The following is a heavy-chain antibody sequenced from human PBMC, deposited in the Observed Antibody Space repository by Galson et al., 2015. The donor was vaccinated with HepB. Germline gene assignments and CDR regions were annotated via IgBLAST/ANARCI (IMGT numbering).Heavy chain of an antibody. D-gene: IGHD4-23*01. CDR2: IYTSGDI. Sequence: TLSLTCTVFGASVSSGINYWTWIRQPAGKGLEWIGRIYTSGDINYKLSLGSRVTISLDTSKNQFSLQLSSVTAADTAVYYCARDASVGYGGQGHFDYWGQGILVTVSS. CDR1: GASVSSGINY. J-gene: IGHJ4*02. V-gene: IGHV4-61*02. CDR3: ARDASVGYGGQGHFDY.